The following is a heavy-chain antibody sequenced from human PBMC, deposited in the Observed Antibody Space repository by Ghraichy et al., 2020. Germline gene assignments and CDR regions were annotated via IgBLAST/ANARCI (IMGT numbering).Heavy chain of an antibody. CDR1: GGSFSGYY. D-gene: IGHD1-26*01. V-gene: IGHV4-34*01. CDR2: INHSGST. J-gene: IGHJ6*02. CDR3: ARVPIVGATYPYYYYYGMDV. Sequence: SETLSLTCAVYGGSFSGYYWSWIRQPPGKGLEWIGEINHSGSTNYNPSLKSRVTISVDTSKNQFSLKLSSVTAADTAVYYCARVPIVGATYPYYYYYGMDVWGQGTTVTVSS.